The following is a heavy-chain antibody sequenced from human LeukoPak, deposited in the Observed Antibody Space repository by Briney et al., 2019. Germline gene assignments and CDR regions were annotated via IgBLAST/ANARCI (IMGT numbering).Heavy chain of an antibody. Sequence: GGSLRLSCAGSGFIFSDFWMHWVRQAPGKGLVWVSRINKDGSSTSYADSVKGRFTTSRDNAKNTVYLQLNSLRAEDTAVYYCARGWQQRTYYFDYWGQGTLVTVSS. CDR3: ARGWQQRTYYFDY. V-gene: IGHV3-74*01. CDR1: GFIFSDFW. CDR2: INKDGSST. D-gene: IGHD6-13*01. J-gene: IGHJ4*02.